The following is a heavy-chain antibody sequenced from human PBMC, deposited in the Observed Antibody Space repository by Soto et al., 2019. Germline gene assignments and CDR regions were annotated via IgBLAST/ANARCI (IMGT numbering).Heavy chain of an antibody. D-gene: IGHD6-19*01. Sequence: QVQLVQSGAEVKRPGSSVRVSCKAYGGTFRNYAFSWVRQAPGQGLEWMGGIVPIFGTTNYAQKFHGRVTITADEFTSTVYMEMSSLTAEDTAISYGATWPLGTYSPGWIEYFQPWGQGTLVTVSS. V-gene: IGHV1-69*01. CDR2: IVPIFGTT. CDR1: GGTFRNYA. CDR3: ATWPLGTYSPGWIEYFQP. J-gene: IGHJ1*01.